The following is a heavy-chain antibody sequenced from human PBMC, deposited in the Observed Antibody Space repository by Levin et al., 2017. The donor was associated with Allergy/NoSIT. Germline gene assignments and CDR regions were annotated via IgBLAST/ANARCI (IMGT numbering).Heavy chain of an antibody. CDR2: ISGSGGST. D-gene: IGHD2-2*01. CDR1: GFSFSSYA. CDR3: AKDSHSSSSSCYGLDY. V-gene: IGHV3-23*01. Sequence: GESLKISCAASGFSFSSYAMTWVRQAPGKGPEWGSAISGSGGSTYYPDSVEGRFTISRDNSQNTLYLQMNSLRAEDTAVYYCAKDSHSSSSSCYGLDYWGQGTLVTVSS. J-gene: IGHJ4*02.